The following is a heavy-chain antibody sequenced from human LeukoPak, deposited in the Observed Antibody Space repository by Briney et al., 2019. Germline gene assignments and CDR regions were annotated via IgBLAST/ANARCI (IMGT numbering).Heavy chain of an antibody. CDR3: ARGNYYDSSGSLI. CDR2: ISSNSGIK. Sequence: GGSLRLSCGGSGFTFKSFSMHWVRQAPGKGLEWVSDISSNSGIKSYADSVKGRFTISRDNAKNSLYLQMNSLRAEDTAVYYCARGNYYDSSGSLIWGQGTMVTVSS. CDR1: GFTFKSFS. D-gene: IGHD3-22*01. V-gene: IGHV3-48*01. J-gene: IGHJ3*02.